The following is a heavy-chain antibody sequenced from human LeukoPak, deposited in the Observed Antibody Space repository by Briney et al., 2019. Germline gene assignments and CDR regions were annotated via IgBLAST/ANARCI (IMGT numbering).Heavy chain of an antibody. V-gene: IGHV1-2*02. CDR1: GYTFTGYY. J-gene: IGHJ6*02. CDR2: INPNSGGT. Sequence: ASVKVSCKASGYTFTGYYMHWVRQAPGQGLEWMGWINPNSGGTNYAQKFQGRVTMTTDTSTSTAYMELRSLRSDDTAVYYCARGYCSGGRCYDILNYQYGMDVWGQGTTVTVSS. D-gene: IGHD2-15*01. CDR3: ARGYCSGGRCYDILNYQYGMDV.